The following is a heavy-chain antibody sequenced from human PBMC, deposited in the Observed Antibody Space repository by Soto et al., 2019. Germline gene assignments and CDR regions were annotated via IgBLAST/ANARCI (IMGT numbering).Heavy chain of an antibody. J-gene: IGHJ4*02. CDR3: AKVSRKGSAIDFDY. V-gene: IGHV1-8*01. Sequence: QVQLVQSGAELKKPGASVKVSCKASGYTFSNYDMNWVRQATGQGPEWIGWVNPNNGDTGYAQKFQGRVTLTRDISTTTAYMELTSLRSEDTAIYYCAKVSRKGSAIDFDYWGQGTLITVSS. CDR2: VNPNNGDT. CDR1: GYTFSNYD. D-gene: IGHD3-10*01.